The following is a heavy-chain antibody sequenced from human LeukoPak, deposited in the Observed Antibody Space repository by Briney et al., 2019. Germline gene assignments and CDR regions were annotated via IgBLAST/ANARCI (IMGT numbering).Heavy chain of an antibody. CDR1: GGSFSGYY. J-gene: IGHJ6*03. Sequence: PSETLSLTCAVYGGSFSGYYWSWIRQPPGKGLEWIGEINHSGSTNYNPSLKSRVTISVDTSKNQFSLKLSSVTAADTAVYYCARVRGAARDYYYYYMDVWGKGTTVTVSS. V-gene: IGHV4-34*01. CDR3: ARVRGAARDYYYYYMDV. D-gene: IGHD6-6*01. CDR2: INHSGST.